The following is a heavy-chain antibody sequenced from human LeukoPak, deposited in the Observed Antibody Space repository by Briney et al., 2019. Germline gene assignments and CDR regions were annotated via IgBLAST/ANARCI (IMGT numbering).Heavy chain of an antibody. CDR2: IWYDGSNK. J-gene: IGHJ6*02. CDR3: AKGYWSITFGMDV. V-gene: IGHV3-33*06. Sequence: GGSLRLSCAASGFTFSSYGMHWVRQAPDKGLEWVAVIWYDGSNKYYADSVKGRFTISRDNSKNTLYLQMNSLRAEDTAVYYCAKGYWSITFGMDVWGQGTTVTVSS. CDR1: GFTFSSYG. D-gene: IGHD2-2*01.